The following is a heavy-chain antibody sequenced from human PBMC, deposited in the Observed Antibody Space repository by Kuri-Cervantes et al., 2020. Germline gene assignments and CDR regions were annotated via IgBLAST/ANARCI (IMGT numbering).Heavy chain of an antibody. V-gene: IGHV4-4*07. J-gene: IGHJ4*02. CDR3: ARELIPKYYFDY. CDR1: GGSISSYY. CDR2: IYTSGST. D-gene: IGHD2-2*02. Sequence: GSLRLSCTVSGGSISSYYWSWIRQPAGKGLEWIGRIYTSGSTNYNPSLKSRVTMSVDTSKNQFSLELSSVTAADTAVYYCARELIPKYYFDYWGQGTLVTVSS.